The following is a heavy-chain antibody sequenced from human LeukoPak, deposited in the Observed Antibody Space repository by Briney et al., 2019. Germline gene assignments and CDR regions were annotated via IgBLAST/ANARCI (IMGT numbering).Heavy chain of an antibody. CDR2: IIPIFGTA. CDR1: GGTFSSYA. Sequence: GASVKVSCKASGGTFSSYAISWVRQAPGQGLEWMGGIIPIFGTANYAQKFQGRVTITADESTSTAYMELSSLRSEDTAVYYCARVPDRGLYYYMDVWGKGTTVTISS. V-gene: IGHV1-69*13. J-gene: IGHJ6*03. CDR3: ARVPDRGLYYYMDV. D-gene: IGHD3-10*01.